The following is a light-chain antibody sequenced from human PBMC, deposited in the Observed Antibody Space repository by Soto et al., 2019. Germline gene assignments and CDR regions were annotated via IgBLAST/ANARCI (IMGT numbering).Light chain of an antibody. J-gene: IGLJ1*01. CDR1: SSDVGGYNY. CDR3: CSYPGSDTHYV. CDR2: DVS. Sequence: QSALTQPRSVSGSPGQSVTISCTGTSSDVGGYNYVSWYQQHPGKAPKLMIYDVSKRPSGVPDRFSGSKSGNTASLTISGLQAVDEADYDCCSYPGSDTHYVFVTGTKVTVL. V-gene: IGLV2-11*01.